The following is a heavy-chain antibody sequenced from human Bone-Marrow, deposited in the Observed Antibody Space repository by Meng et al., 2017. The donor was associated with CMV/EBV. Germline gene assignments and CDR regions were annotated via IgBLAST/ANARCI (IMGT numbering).Heavy chain of an antibody. D-gene: IGHD2-8*01. J-gene: IGHJ6*02. CDR1: GFTFTTYS. CDR2: IRSTSPYI. V-gene: IGHV3-21*01. Sequence: GGSLRLSCVASGFTFTTYSMNWVRQAPGKGLEWVASIRSTSPYIFYADSVKRRFTISRDNAKNSLYLQMHSLRVEDTAVYYCARDRGYCTIGVCDPHHDYYGMDVWGQGHTVNVSS. CDR3: ARDRGYCTIGVCDPHHDYYGMDV.